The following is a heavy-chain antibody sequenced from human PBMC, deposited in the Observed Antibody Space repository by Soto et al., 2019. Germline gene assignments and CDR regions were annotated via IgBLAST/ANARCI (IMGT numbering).Heavy chain of an antibody. V-gene: IGHV4-31*03. D-gene: IGHD3-22*01. J-gene: IGHJ4*02. CDR3: ARDTRYDSSGYHFDY. Sequence: PSETLSLTCTVSVGSISSGGYYWSWILQHPGKGLEWIGYIYYSGSTYYNPSLKSRVTISVDTSKNQFSLKLSSVTAADTAVYYCARDTRYDSSGYHFDYWGQGTLVTAPQ. CDR1: VGSISSGGYY. CDR2: IYYSGST.